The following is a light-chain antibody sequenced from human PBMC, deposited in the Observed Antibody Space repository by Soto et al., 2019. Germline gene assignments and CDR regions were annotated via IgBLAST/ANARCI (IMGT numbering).Light chain of an antibody. J-gene: IGKJ2*01. CDR1: QSVGSSN. Sequence: EIVLTQSPGTLSLSPGERATLSCRASQSVGSSNLAWYQQKPGQAPRLLIYGASSRATGIPDRFSGSGSGTDFTLTISRLEPEDFAVYYCQQYGSSPNTFGQGTKLEI. V-gene: IGKV3-20*01. CDR3: QQYGSSPNT. CDR2: GAS.